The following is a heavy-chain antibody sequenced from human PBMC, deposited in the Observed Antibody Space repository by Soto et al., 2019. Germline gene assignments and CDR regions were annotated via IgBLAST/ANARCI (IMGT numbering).Heavy chain of an antibody. Sequence: QVQLQESGPGLVKPSDTLSLTCAVSGYSISSSNWWGWIRQPPGKGLEWIGYIYYSGTTYYNPSLRRRXTXSXXTSKNQFSPKLTSVTAVDTAVYYCARREIQGPIDYWGQGTLVTVSS. CDR2: IYYSGTT. CDR3: ARREIQGPIDY. CDR1: GYSISSSNW. D-gene: IGHD1-26*01. V-gene: IGHV4-28*01. J-gene: IGHJ4*02.